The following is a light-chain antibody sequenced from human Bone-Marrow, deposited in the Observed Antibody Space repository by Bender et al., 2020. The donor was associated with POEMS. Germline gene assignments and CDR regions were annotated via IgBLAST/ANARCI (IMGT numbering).Light chain of an antibody. CDR2: DVG. J-gene: IGLJ3*02. CDR3: SSYTTSSTWV. V-gene: IGLV2-14*01. Sequence: QSALTQPRSVSGSPGQSITISCTGTSSDIGGYNFVSWYQQHPGKAPKLMIYDVGARPSGVSNRFSGSKSGNTASLTISGVQPEDEADYYCSSYTTSSTWVFGGGTKLTVL. CDR1: SSDIGGYNF.